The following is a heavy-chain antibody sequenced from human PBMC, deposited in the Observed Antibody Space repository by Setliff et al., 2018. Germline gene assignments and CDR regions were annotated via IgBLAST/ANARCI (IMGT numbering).Heavy chain of an antibody. CDR2: IHHSGST. Sequence: SETLSLTCTVSDDSFTSSRYYWSWIRQPPGKRLEWIGFIHHSGSTHYNTSLKSRVTISVDTSKNQFSLKLSSVTAADTAVYYCARRSPAYYSDSSGYFYDTSPYMDVWGKGTTVTVSS. V-gene: IGHV4-61*01. CDR3: ARRSPAYYSDSSGYFYDTSPYMDV. CDR1: DDSFTSSRYY. J-gene: IGHJ6*03. D-gene: IGHD3-22*01.